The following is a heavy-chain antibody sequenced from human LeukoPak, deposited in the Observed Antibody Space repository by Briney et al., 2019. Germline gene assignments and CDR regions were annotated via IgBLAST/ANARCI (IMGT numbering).Heavy chain of an antibody. CDR2: IHYSGST. D-gene: IGHD6-6*01. CDR1: GFTFSSYS. CDR3: ARGKIAALDY. J-gene: IGHJ4*02. V-gene: IGHV4-59*04. Sequence: PGGSLRLSCAASGFTFSSYSMNWVRQPPGKGLEWIGSIHYSGSTYYNPSLKSRVTISVDTSKNQFSLKLSSVTAADTAVYYCARGKIAALDYWGQGTLVTVSS.